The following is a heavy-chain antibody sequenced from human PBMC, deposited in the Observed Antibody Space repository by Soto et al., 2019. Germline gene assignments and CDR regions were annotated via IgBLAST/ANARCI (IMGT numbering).Heavy chain of an antibody. Sequence: SETLSLTCTVSGGSISSGGYYWSWIRQHPGKGLEWIGYIYYSGSTYYNPSLKSRVTISVDTSKNQFSLKLSSVPAAPTALYYCATSRSIVLVPAAMPWTYYFDYWGQGTLVTFS. D-gene: IGHD2-2*01. V-gene: IGHV4-31*03. CDR2: IYYSGST. CDR3: ATSRSIVLVPAAMPWTYYFDY. J-gene: IGHJ4*02. CDR1: GGSISSGGYY.